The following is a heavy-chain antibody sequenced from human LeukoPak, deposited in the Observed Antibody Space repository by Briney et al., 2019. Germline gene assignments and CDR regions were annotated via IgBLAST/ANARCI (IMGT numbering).Heavy chain of an antibody. CDR3: ARSDIVVVPAATFYYYYMDV. J-gene: IGHJ6*03. V-gene: IGHV1-69*01. CDR1: GGTFSSYA. CDR2: IIPIFGTA. D-gene: IGHD2-2*01. Sequence: SVKVSCKASGGTFSSYAISWVRQAPGQGLEWMGGIIPIFGTANYAQKFQGRVTITADESTSTAYLELSSLRSEDTAVYYCARSDIVVVPAATFYYYYMDVWGKGTTVTVSS.